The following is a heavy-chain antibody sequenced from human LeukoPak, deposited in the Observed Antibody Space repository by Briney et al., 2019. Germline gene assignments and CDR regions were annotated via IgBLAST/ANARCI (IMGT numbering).Heavy chain of an antibody. V-gene: IGHV3-30*02. J-gene: IGHJ4*02. CDR3: AFGYSSSWSLDY. Sequence: PGESLRLSCAASGFTFRNYGMHWVRQAPGKGLEWVTFIRYDGSEKYYADSVKGRFTISRDNSKNTLYLQMNSLRAEDTAVYYCAFGYSSSWSLDYWGQGTLVTVSS. CDR1: GFTFRNYG. D-gene: IGHD6-13*01. CDR2: IRYDGSEK.